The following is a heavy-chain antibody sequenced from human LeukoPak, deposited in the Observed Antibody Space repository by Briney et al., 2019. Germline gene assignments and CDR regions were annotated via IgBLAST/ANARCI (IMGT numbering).Heavy chain of an antibody. Sequence: PGGSLRLSCAASGFTVSSNYMSWVRQAPGKGLEWVSVIYSGGSTYYADSVKGRFTISRHNSKNTLYLQMNSLRSEDTAVYYCAVSLGIQLWLLRWFDPWGQGTLVTVSS. D-gene: IGHD5-18*01. CDR1: GFTVSSNY. CDR2: IYSGGST. CDR3: AVSLGIQLWLLRWFDP. V-gene: IGHV3-53*04. J-gene: IGHJ5*02.